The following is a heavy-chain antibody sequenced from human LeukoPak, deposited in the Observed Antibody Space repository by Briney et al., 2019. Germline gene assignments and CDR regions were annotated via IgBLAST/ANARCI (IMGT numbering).Heavy chain of an antibody. CDR2: INHSGST. D-gene: IGHD2-15*01. CDR1: GGSFSGYY. Sequence: SETLSLTCAVYGGSFSGYYWSWIRQPPGKGLEWIGEINHSGSTNYNPSLKSRVTISVDTSKNQFSLKLSSVTAADTAVYYCARGRCSGGSCYWGYYFDYWGQGTLVTVSS. J-gene: IGHJ4*02. CDR3: ARGRCSGGSCYWGYYFDY. V-gene: IGHV4-34*01.